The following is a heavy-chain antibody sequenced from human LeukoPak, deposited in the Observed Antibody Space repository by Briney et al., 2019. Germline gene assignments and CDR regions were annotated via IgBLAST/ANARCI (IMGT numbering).Heavy chain of an antibody. CDR3: TSRYGMPGY. D-gene: IGHD3-16*02. V-gene: IGHV3-49*04. Sequence: PGGSLSLSCTASGFPLGVYAMSWVRQAPGKGLEWVGFIRSKAYGGTTEYAASVKGRFTISRDDSKSSAYLQMNSLKTEDTAVYYCTSRYGMPGYWGQGTLVTVSS. CDR2: IRSKAYGGTT. J-gene: IGHJ4*02. CDR1: GFPLGVYA.